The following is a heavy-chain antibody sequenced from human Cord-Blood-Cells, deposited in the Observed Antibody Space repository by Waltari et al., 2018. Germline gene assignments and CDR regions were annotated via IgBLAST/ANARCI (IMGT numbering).Heavy chain of an antibody. J-gene: IGHJ4*02. CDR1: GGSISSYY. Sequence: QVQLQESGPGLVKPSETLSLTCTVSGGSISSYYWSWIQQPPGKGLEWIGYIYYSGSTNYNPSLKSRVTISVDTSKNQFSLKLSSVTAADTAVYYCARAITGTTFDYWGQGTLVTVSS. V-gene: IGHV4-59*01. D-gene: IGHD1-7*01. CDR2: IYYSGST. CDR3: ARAITGTTFDY.